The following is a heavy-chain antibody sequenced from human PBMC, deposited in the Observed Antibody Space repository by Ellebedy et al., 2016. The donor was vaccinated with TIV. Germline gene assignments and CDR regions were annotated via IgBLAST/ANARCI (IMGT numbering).Heavy chain of an antibody. V-gene: IGHV3-11*01. Sequence: GESLKISXAASGFSINDYYMSWIRQVPGEGPEWLSYISGSGSPVFYADSVKGRFTVSRDNAKNSLFLQMNNLRPEDTAVYYCARDIGEYNVYGDMILGGFDHWGQGVPVTVSS. J-gene: IGHJ4*02. D-gene: IGHD5/OR15-5a*01. CDR1: GFSINDYY. CDR3: ARDIGEYNVYGDMILGGFDH. CDR2: ISGSGSPV.